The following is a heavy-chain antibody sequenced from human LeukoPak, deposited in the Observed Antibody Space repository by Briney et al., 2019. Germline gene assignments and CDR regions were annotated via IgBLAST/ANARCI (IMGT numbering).Heavy chain of an antibody. V-gene: IGHV4-34*01. CDR1: GGSFSGYY. Sequence: SETLSLTCAVYGGSFSGYYWSWIRQPPGKGLEWIGEINHSGSTNYNPSLKSRATISVDTSKNQFSLKLSSVTAADTAVYYCARPQYYYDSSGYFYWGQGTLVTVSS. CDR3: ARPQYYYDSSGYFY. D-gene: IGHD3-22*01. J-gene: IGHJ4*02. CDR2: INHSGST.